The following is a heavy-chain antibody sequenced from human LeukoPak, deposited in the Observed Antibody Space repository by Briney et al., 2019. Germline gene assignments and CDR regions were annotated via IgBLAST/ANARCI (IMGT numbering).Heavy chain of an antibody. CDR2: ISSSGDST. Sequence: PGGSLRLSCTASGFAFSTYAMSWVRQAPGKGLEWVSDISSSGDSTYYADSVEGRFTISRDNSKNTLYLQLNSLRADDTAVYYCAKRAVAIAATTWSDYWGQGTLVTVPS. D-gene: IGHD2-15*01. CDR1: GFAFSTYA. V-gene: IGHV3-23*01. CDR3: AKRAVAIAATTWSDY. J-gene: IGHJ4*02.